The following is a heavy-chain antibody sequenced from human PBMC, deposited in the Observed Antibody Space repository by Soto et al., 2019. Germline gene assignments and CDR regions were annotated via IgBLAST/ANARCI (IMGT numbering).Heavy chain of an antibody. V-gene: IGHV4-59*08. CDR3: ARGNDILTGYYPSNFDY. D-gene: IGHD3-9*01. CDR1: GGSISSYF. Sequence: SETLSLTCTVSGGSISSYFWSWIRQPPGKGLEWIGYIYYSGSTNYNASLKSRVTMSIDTSKKQFSLKLRSVTAADTAVYYCARGNDILTGYYPSNFDYWGQGTLVTVSS. J-gene: IGHJ4*02. CDR2: IYYSGST.